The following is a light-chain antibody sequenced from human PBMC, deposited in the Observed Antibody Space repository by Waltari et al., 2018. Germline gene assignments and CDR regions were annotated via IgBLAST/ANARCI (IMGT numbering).Light chain of an antibody. Sequence: DIQLTQSPSSLSASVGHRVTISCRASQTIRNYLNWYQQDPGKAPKLLIYAASSLQSGVPSRFSGGGFGTDFTLTISSLQPEDFATYYCQQSYSTPRSFGQGTKVEIK. CDR3: QQSYSTPRS. CDR2: AAS. J-gene: IGKJ1*01. CDR1: QTIRNY. V-gene: IGKV1-39*01.